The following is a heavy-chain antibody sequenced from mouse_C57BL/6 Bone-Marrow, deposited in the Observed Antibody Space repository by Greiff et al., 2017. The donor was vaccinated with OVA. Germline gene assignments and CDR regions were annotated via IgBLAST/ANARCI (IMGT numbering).Heavy chain of an antibody. CDR1: GYTFADYY. CDR2: INPNNGGT. J-gene: IGHJ1*03. Sequence: EVQLQQSGPELVKPGASVKISCKASGYTFADYYMNWVKQSHGKSLEWIGDINPNNGGTSYNQKFKGTATLPVDKSSSTAYMELRSLTSEDSAVYYCARPLNYYGSSYWYFDVWGTGTTVTVSS. V-gene: IGHV1-26*01. D-gene: IGHD1-1*01. CDR3: ARPLNYYGSSYWYFDV.